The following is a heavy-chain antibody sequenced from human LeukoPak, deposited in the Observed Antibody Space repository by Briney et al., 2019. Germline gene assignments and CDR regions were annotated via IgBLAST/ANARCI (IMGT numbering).Heavy chain of an antibody. CDR1: GYTFTGYY. Sequence: ASVKVSCTASGYTFTGYYMHWVRQAPGQGLEWMGWINPNSGDTTYAQKFQGRVTMTRDTSISTAYMELSRLTTDDTAVYYCAREEQYNMYFDYWGQGTLVTVSS. J-gene: IGHJ4*02. D-gene: IGHD1-1*01. CDR3: AREEQYNMYFDY. CDR2: INPNSGDT. V-gene: IGHV1-2*02.